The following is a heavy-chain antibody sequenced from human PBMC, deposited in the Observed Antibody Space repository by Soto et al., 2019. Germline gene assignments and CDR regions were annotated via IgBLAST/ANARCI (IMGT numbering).Heavy chain of an antibody. V-gene: IGHV3-48*02. CDR1: GFTFSSYS. J-gene: IGHJ5*02. Sequence: GGSLRLSCAASGFTFSSYSMDWVRQAPGKGLEWVSYISSSSSTIYYADSVKGRFTISRDNAKNSLYLQMNSLRDEDTVFYYCARAKDSSGWTWWFDPWGQGTLVTVSS. CDR3: ARAKDSSGWTWWFDP. CDR2: ISSSSSTI. D-gene: IGHD6-19*01.